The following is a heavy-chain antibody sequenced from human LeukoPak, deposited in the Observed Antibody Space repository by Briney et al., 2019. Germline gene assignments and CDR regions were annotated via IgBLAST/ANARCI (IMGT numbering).Heavy chain of an antibody. CDR3: ARVGLARARGQQLVRAPKMDYYYYGMDV. Sequence: PSETLSLTCTVSGGSISNYYWSWIRQPAGKGLEWIGHIFTSGSTNYNPSLKSRVTTSLDTSRNQFSLKLTSMTAADTAVYYCARVGLARARGQQLVRAPKMDYYYYGMDVWGQGTTVTVSS. J-gene: IGHJ6*02. CDR1: GGSISNYY. CDR2: IFTSGST. V-gene: IGHV4-4*07. D-gene: IGHD6-13*01.